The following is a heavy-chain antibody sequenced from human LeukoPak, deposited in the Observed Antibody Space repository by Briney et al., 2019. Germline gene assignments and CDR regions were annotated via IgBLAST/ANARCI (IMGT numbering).Heavy chain of an antibody. V-gene: IGHV5-51*01. J-gene: IGHJ4*02. Sequence: GASLKISCKGSGSTFTNFWIGWVRQMPGKGLEWMGIIHPGDSDTRYSPSFQGQVTISADKSLNTAYLQWSSLQASDTAMYYCARGSSYYNFWGQGTLVTVSS. D-gene: IGHD1-26*01. CDR1: GSTFTNFW. CDR2: IHPGDSDT. CDR3: ARGSSYYNF.